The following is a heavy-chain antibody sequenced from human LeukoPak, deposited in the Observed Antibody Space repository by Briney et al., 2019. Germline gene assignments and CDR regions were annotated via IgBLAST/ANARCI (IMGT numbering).Heavy chain of an antibody. CDR1: GFTFGSYA. CDR3: AKDLFLGIAVAGSFDY. J-gene: IGHJ4*02. D-gene: IGHD6-19*01. V-gene: IGHV3-23*01. Sequence: PGRSLRLSCAASGFTFGSYAMSWVRQAPGKGLEWVSTISDTGGNTNYADSVKGRFTISRDNSKNTLYLQMNSLRAEDTAVYYCAKDLFLGIAVAGSFDYWGQGTLVTVSS. CDR2: ISDTGGNT.